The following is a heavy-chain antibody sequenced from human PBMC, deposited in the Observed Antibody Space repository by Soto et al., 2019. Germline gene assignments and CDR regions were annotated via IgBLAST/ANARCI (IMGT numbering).Heavy chain of an antibody. V-gene: IGHV1-18*01. J-gene: IGHJ6*02. CDR3: AGPLRGGAYDLDV. D-gene: IGHD5-12*01. CDR2: INSHNGNT. CDR1: GYSFYSYG. Sequence: QVQLVQSGGEVKKPGASVKVSCKASGYSFYSYGITWVRQVPGQGLEWIGWINSHNGNTTYAHKFQARVTMTTDTFTTTAYRELRRLRSDDTAVYYCAGPLRGGAYDLDVWGQGTTGTVS.